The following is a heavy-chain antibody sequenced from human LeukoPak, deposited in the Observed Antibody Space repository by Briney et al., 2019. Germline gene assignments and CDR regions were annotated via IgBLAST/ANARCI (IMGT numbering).Heavy chain of an antibody. CDR3: ASWSSSGWFDY. CDR2: IKQDGSEK. J-gene: IGHJ4*02. Sequence: VQPGGSLRLSCAASGFTFSSYWMSWVRQAPGKGLEWVANIKQDGSEKYYVDSVKGRFTISRDNAKNSLYVQMNSLRAKDTAVYYCASWSSSGWFDYWGQGTLVTVSS. D-gene: IGHD6-19*01. CDR1: GFTFSSYW. V-gene: IGHV3-7*05.